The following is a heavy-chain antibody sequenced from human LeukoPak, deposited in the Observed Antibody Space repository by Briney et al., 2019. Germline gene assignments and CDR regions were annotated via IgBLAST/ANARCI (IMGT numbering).Heavy chain of an antibody. CDR1: GFTFSNYW. J-gene: IGHJ4*02. D-gene: IGHD1-14*01. CDR3: ARDQPPDH. CDR2: ISSDGTNT. Sequence: GGSLRLSCAASGFTFSNYWMHWVRQSPGKGLAWVSRISSDGTNTNYADSVKGRFTISRDNAENTLYLQMTSLRAEDTAVYYCARDQPPDHWGQGTLVTVSS. V-gene: IGHV3-74*01.